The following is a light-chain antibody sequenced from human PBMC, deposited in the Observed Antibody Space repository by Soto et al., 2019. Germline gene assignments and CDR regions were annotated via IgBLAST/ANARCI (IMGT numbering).Light chain of an antibody. CDR1: QGIRNF. V-gene: IGKV1-27*01. J-gene: IGKJ2*01. CDR3: QEYRSAPRMYT. CDR2: AAS. Sequence: DIQMTQSPSSLSASVGDAVTITCRASQGIRNFLAWYQQKPGEVPNLLIYAASTLQSGVPSRFSGSVSGTDFTLTISSLQPEDVATFYCQEYRSAPRMYTFGQGTKVDIK.